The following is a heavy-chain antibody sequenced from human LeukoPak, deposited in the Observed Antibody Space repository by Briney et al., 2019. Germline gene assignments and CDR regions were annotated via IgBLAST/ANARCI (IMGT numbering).Heavy chain of an antibody. J-gene: IGHJ4*02. Sequence: SETLSLTCTVSGGSISSDCWSWIRQPPGKGLEWIGYIYYSGSTNYNPSLKSRVTISVDTSKNQFSLKLSSVTAADTAVYYCARSRWLHEALAYWGQGTLVTVSS. D-gene: IGHD5-24*01. CDR3: ARSRWLHEALAY. CDR2: IYYSGST. V-gene: IGHV4-59*08. CDR1: GGSISSDC.